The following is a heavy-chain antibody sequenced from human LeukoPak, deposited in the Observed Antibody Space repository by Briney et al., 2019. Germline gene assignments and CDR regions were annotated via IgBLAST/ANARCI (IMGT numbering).Heavy chain of an antibody. CDR3: AKDIVGSAMTGIDY. V-gene: IGHV3-9*01. J-gene: IGHJ4*02. D-gene: IGHD1-1*01. Sequence: GGSLRLSCAASGFTFSSYSMNWIRQAPGKGLEWVSGISWNSNTKGYADSVKGRFTISRDNAKHSLYLQMDSLRPEDTALYYCAKDIVGSAMTGIDYWGQGTLVTVSS. CDR2: ISWNSNTK. CDR1: GFTFSSYS.